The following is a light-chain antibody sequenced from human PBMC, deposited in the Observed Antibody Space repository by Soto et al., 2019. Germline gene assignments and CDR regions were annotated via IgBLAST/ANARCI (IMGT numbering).Light chain of an antibody. CDR2: DAS. J-gene: IGKJ4*01. CDR3: QQRSNWFT. Sequence: DIVLTQSPATLSLSPGDRATLSCRASQRIASYLAWYQHKPGQAPRLLIYDASNRATGIPARFSGCGSGTDFILTISSLEPEDFAVYYCQQRSNWFTFGGGTRVEIK. CDR1: QRIASY. V-gene: IGKV3-11*01.